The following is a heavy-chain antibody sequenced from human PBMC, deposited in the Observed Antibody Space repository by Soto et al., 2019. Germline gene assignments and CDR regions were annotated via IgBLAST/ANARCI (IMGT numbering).Heavy chain of an antibody. J-gene: IGHJ5*02. V-gene: IGHV1-18*01. CDR3: ARSSGSAYWFDP. Sequence: ASVKVSCKASGYTFTTYGSSWVRQAPGQGLEWMGWISAYNGNTNYAQKLQGRVTMTTDTSTSTAYMELRSLRSDDTAVYYCARSSGSAYWFDPWGQGTLVTVSS. CDR1: GYTFTTYG. D-gene: IGHD6-6*01. CDR2: ISAYNGNT.